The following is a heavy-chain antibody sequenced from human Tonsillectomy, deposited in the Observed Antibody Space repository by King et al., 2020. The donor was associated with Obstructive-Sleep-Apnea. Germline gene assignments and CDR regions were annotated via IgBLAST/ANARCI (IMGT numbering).Heavy chain of an antibody. V-gene: IGHV4-38-2*02. Sequence: VQLQESGPGLVIPSETLSLTCTVSGYSISNGYYWGWIRQPPGKGLEWIGSIYYSGSTYYNPSLKSRVTISVDTSKNQFSLKLSSVTAADTAVYYWAGDIQPAATLNFDYWGQGTLVTVSS. CDR2: IYYSGST. D-gene: IGHD2-2*01. CDR1: GYSISNGYY. CDR3: AGDIQPAATLNFDY. J-gene: IGHJ4*02.